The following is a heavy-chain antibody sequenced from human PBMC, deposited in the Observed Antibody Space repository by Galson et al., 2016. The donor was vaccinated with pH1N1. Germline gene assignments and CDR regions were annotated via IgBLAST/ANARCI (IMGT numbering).Heavy chain of an antibody. CDR3: ARGNPPTSGSDYFDF. CDR1: GFTFKNYG. CDR2: IWHDGSDQ. V-gene: IGHV3-33*01. Sequence: SLRLSCAVSGFTFKNYGMHWVRQAPGKGLEWLVVIWHDGSDQYYADSVKGRFTISRDDSKNTVFLQMNSLRVEDTAVYYCARGNPPTSGSDYFDFWAREPWSPSPQ. J-gene: IGHJ4*02. D-gene: IGHD1-26*01.